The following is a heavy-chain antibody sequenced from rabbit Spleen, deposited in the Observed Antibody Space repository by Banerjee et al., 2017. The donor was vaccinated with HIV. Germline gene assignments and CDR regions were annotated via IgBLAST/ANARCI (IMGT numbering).Heavy chain of an antibody. CDR1: GVYLNDKDV. CDR3: ARDSGSSFSSYGMDL. CDR2: IAGGSTYIS. Sequence: EQLEESGGGLVKPEGSLTLTCKASGVYLNDKDVMCWVRQAPGKGLEWIACIAGGSTYISYYANWEKGRVTISKTSSSTVTLQMTSLTAADTATYFCARDSGSSFSSYGMDLWSPGTLVTVS. V-gene: IGHV1S45*01. D-gene: IGHD8-1*01. J-gene: IGHJ6*01.